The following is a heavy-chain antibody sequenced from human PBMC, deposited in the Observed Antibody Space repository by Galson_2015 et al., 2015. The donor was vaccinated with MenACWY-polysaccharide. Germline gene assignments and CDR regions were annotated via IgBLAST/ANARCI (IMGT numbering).Heavy chain of an antibody. CDR2: INPDGSAK. D-gene: IGHD2-15*01. CDR1: GFSFSTYW. Sequence: SLRLSCAASGFSFSTYWMHWVRHAPGKGLMWVSRINPDGSAKFYADSERGLFTIPRDNAKNPLDLEMNSLRAEDTAVDYCTEAGEKCGSGSSCNVSWFDPWGQRTLVTVSS. V-gene: IGHV3-74*01. J-gene: IGHJ5*02. CDR3: TEAGEKCGSGSSCNVSWFDP.